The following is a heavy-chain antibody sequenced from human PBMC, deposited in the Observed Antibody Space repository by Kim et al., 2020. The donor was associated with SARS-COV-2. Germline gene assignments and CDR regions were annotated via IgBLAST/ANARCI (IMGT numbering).Heavy chain of an antibody. Sequence: GGEKYYVDSVMGRFTISRDNTTNSVWLQMNSLMAADTAVDYCTRYWTSDYWGQGTLVTVSS. V-gene: IGHV3-7*03. D-gene: IGHD2-8*02. CDR3: TRYWTSDY. CDR2: GGEK. J-gene: IGHJ4*02.